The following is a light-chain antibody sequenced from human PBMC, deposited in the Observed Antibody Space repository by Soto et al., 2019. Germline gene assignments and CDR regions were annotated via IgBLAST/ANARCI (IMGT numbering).Light chain of an antibody. CDR3: VSFTTSRSYV. CDR1: SSDFGAYIF. J-gene: IGLJ1*01. V-gene: IGLV2-14*03. CDR2: DII. Sequence: QSALTQPAAVSGSPGQSSTISCTGTSSDFGAYIFVSWYQQHPGKAPKLMIYDIINRPSGVSNRFSGSKSGNTASLTISGLQAEDEADYYCVSFTTSRSYVFGTGTKVTVL.